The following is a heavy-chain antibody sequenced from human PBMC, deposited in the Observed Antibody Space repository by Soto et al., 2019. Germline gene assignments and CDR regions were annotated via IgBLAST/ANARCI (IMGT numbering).Heavy chain of an antibody. J-gene: IGHJ6*03. CDR1: GFTFSSYA. CDR3: ARDNYYYYYMDV. Sequence: GGSLRPSCAASGFTFSSYAMHWVRQAPGKGLEWVAVISYDGSNKYYADSVKGRFTISRDNSKNTLYLQMNSLRAEDTAVYYCARDNYYYYYMDVWGKGTTVTVSS. V-gene: IGHV3-30*04. CDR2: ISYDGSNK.